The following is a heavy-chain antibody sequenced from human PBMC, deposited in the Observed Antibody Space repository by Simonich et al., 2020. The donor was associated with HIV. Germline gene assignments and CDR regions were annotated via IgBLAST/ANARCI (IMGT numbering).Heavy chain of an antibody. V-gene: IGHV3-7*01. J-gene: IGHJ4*02. Sequence: EVHLVESGGGLVQPGGSLRLSCAASGFSFSSYWMTWVRQAPGKGLEWGDNIKQDGSGKYYLDSVKGRFTISRDNAKNSLYLQMNSLRAEDTAVYYCARGWDGSSSFLDDYWGQGTLVTVSS. CDR1: GFSFSSYW. D-gene: IGHD6-6*01. CDR3: ARGWDGSSSFLDDY. CDR2: IKQDGSGK.